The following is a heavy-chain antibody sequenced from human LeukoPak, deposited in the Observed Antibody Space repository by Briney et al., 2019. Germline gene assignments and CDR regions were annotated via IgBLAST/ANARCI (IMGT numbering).Heavy chain of an antibody. D-gene: IGHD3-22*01. CDR3: ARGHGGYYYYFEY. V-gene: IGHV1-69*05. CDR2: IIPIFGTA. CDR1: GGTFSSYA. Sequence: SVKVSCKASGGTFSSYAISWVRQAPGQGLEWMGGIIPIFGTANYAQKFQGRVTMTRNTSISTAYMELSSLRSEDTAVYYCARGHGGYYYYFEYWGQGTLVTVSS. J-gene: IGHJ4*02.